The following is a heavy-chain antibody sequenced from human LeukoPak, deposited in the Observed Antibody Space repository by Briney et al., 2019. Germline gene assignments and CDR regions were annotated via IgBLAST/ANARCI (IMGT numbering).Heavy chain of an antibody. V-gene: IGHV3-11*01. CDR3: ARVRRVYYFDY. CDR2: ISSSGSTI. Sequence: GGSLRLSCAASGFTFSDYYMSWIRQAPGKGLEWVSYISSSGSTIYYADSVKGRFTISRDNAKNSLYLQMSSLRAEDTAVYYCARVRRVYYFDYWGQGTLVTVSS. CDR1: GFTFSDYY. D-gene: IGHD1-1*01. J-gene: IGHJ4*02.